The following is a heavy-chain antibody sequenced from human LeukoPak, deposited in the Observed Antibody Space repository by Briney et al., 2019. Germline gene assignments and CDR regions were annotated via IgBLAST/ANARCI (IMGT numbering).Heavy chain of an antibody. CDR2: LNPSSGGS. V-gene: IGHV1-2*02. J-gene: IGHJ3*02. D-gene: IGHD2-2*01. CDR1: GYSFTGYY. Sequence: ASVKVSCKASGYSFTGYYIHWVRQAPGQGLEWMGWLNPSSGGSHYAQKFQVRVTMTRDTSISTAYMELSRLTSDDTAVYYCARGSTRPDAFDIWGQGTMVTVSS. CDR3: ARGSTRPDAFDI.